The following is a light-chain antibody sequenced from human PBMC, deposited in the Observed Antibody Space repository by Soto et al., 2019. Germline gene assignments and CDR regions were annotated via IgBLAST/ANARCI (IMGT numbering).Light chain of an antibody. V-gene: IGLV2-14*01. CDR3: SSHTSSSTPVV. CDR1: NSDVGGFNY. CDR2: EVS. J-gene: IGLJ2*01. Sequence: QSALTQPASVSGSPGQSITISCTGTNSDVGGFNYVSWYQQLPGKAPKLMIYEVSSRPSGVSNRFSGSKSGNTASLTISGLQAEDEADYYCSSHTSSSTPVVFGGGTKLTVL.